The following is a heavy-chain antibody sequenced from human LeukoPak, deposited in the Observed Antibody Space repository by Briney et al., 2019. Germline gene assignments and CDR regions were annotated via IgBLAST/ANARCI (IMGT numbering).Heavy chain of an antibody. J-gene: IGHJ4*02. D-gene: IGHD5-12*01. V-gene: IGHV1-18*01. CDR1: GYSSTSFG. CDR3: ARGGRNSGYDLALDY. CDR2: TSADNGKT. Sequence: ASAKVSCKASGYSSTSFGINWVRQAPGQGLEWMGWTSADNGKTHNAQKVQGRVTMTTDTSTSTAYMELRSLRSDDTAVYYCARGGRNSGYDLALDYWGQGMLVTVSS.